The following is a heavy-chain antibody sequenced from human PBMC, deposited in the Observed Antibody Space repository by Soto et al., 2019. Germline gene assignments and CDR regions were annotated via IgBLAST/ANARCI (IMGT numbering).Heavy chain of an antibody. CDR2: IYHSGST. CDR1: GGSFSGYY. D-gene: IGHD3-16*02. J-gene: IGHJ5*02. V-gene: IGHV4-34*01. Sequence: SETLSLTCAVYGGSFSGYYWSWVRQPPGKGLEWIGEIYHSGSTNYNPSLKSRVTISVDKSKNQFSLKLSSVTAADTAVYYCVAYYDYVWGSYRSSWFDPWGQGTLVTVSS. CDR3: VAYYDYVWGSYRSSWFDP.